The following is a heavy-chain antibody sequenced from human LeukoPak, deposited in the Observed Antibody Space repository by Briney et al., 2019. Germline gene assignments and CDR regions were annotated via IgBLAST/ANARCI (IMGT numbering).Heavy chain of an antibody. Sequence: HPGGSLRLSCAASGFTFSSYAMHWVRQAPGKGLEYVSAISSNGGSTYYANSVKGRFTISRDNSKNTLYLQMGSLRAEDMAVYYCARATDSGSFLYWGQGTLVTVSS. CDR3: ARATDSGSFLY. D-gene: IGHD1-26*01. CDR1: GFTFSSYA. CDR2: ISSNGGST. J-gene: IGHJ4*02. V-gene: IGHV3-64*01.